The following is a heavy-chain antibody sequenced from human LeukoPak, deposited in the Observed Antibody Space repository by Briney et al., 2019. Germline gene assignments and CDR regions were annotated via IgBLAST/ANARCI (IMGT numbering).Heavy chain of an antibody. CDR2: IYHSGST. CDR3: ARLGVPIYMDV. CDR1: GYSISSGYY. D-gene: IGHD3-3*01. V-gene: IGHV4-38-2*01. J-gene: IGHJ6*03. Sequence: SETLSLTCAVSGYSISSGYYWGWIRQPPGQGLEWIGSIYHSGSTYYNPSLKSRVTISVDTSKNQFSLKLSSVTAADTAVYYCARLGVPIYMDVWGKGTTVTVSS.